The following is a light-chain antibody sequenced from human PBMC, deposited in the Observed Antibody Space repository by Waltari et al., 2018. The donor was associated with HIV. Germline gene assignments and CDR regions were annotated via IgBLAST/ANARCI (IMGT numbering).Light chain of an antibody. CDR3: RTRGNSLGGGV. CDR2: NTN. J-gene: IGLJ3*02. Sequence: QAVLTQPPSVSAAPGQKVSISCSGNSFNIGSNYVSWYQQLPGRAPKLLLYNTNGRPLGIPDPFPGSVSDTSATLGIPGLQTWGEADYFRRTRGNSLGGGVFGGGTKLTVL. CDR1: SFNIGSNY. V-gene: IGLV1-51*01.